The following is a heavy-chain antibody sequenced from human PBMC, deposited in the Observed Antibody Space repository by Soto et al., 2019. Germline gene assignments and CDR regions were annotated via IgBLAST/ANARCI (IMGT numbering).Heavy chain of an antibody. Sequence: QVQLQESGPGLVRPSQTLSLTCTVSGGSISSGDYYWNWIRQHPGKGLEWIGYIDHRGSTKYNPSPKNRVTITGDTTKNQISLKLSSLSAADTAVDYCASAYSVGQPVVPDFWGQGTL. CDR1: GGSISSGDYY. CDR2: IDHRGST. D-gene: IGHD2-21*01. V-gene: IGHV4-31*03. J-gene: IGHJ4*02. CDR3: ASAYSVGQPVVPDF.